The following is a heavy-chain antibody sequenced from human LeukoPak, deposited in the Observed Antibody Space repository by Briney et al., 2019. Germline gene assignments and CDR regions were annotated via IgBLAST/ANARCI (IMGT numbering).Heavy chain of an antibody. V-gene: IGHV1-18*01. Sequence: ASVKVSCKASGYTFTSYGISWVRQAPGQGLEWMGWISAYNGNTNYAQKLQGRVTMTTGTSTSTAYMELRSLRSDDTAVYYCARENGNYPAYYCYYMDVWGKGTTVTVSS. J-gene: IGHJ6*03. CDR1: GYTFTSYG. CDR3: ARENGNYPAYYCYYMDV. D-gene: IGHD4-17*01. CDR2: ISAYNGNT.